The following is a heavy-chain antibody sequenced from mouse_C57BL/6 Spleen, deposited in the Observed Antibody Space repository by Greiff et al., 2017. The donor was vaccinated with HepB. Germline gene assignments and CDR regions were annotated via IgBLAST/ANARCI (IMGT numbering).Heavy chain of an antibody. D-gene: IGHD2-3*01. V-gene: IGHV1-26*01. CDR3: ASREDDGLDY. CDR1: GYTFTDYY. J-gene: IGHJ2*01. Sequence: EVQLQQSGPELVKPGASVKISCKASGYTFTDYYMNWVKQSHGKSLEWIGDINPNNGGTSYNQKFKGKATLTVDKSSSTAYMELRSLTSEDSAVYYCASREDDGLDYWGQGTTLTVSS. CDR2: INPNNGGT.